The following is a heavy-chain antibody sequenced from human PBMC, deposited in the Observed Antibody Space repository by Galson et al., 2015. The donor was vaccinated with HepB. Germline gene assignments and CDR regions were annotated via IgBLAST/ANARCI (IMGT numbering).Heavy chain of an antibody. D-gene: IGHD2-21*02. J-gene: IGHJ3*02. CDR2: INPNSGGT. V-gene: IGHV1-2*04. CDR1: GSTFTGYY. CDR3: ARDRVRAYCGGDCYWGAFDI. Sequence: SVKVSCKASGSTFTGYYMHWVRQAPGQGLEWMGWINPNSGGTNYAQKFQGWVTMTRDTSISTAYMELSRLRSDDTAVYYCARDRVRAYCGGDCYWGAFDIWGQGTMVTVSS.